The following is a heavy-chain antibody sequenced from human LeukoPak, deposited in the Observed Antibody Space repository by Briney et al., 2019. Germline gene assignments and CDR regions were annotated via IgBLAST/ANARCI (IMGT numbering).Heavy chain of an antibody. D-gene: IGHD2-2*01. V-gene: IGHV3-48*02. CDR3: ARAAAMGYYYGMDV. CDR2: ISSSSSTI. CDR1: GFTFSSYS. J-gene: IGHJ6*02. Sequence: GGSLRLSCAASGFTFSSYSMNWDRQAPGKGLEWVSYISSSSSTIYYADSVKGRFTISRDNAKNSLYLQMNSLRDEDTAVYYCARAAAMGYYYGMDVWGQGTTVTVSS.